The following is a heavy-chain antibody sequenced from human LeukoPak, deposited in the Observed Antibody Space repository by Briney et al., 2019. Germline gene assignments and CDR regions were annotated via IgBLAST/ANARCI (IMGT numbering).Heavy chain of an antibody. CDR2: ISAYNGNT. Sequence: ASVKVSCKASGGTFSSYAISWVRQAPGQGLEWMGWISAYNGNTNYAQKLQGRVTMTTDTSTSTAYMELRSLRSDDTAVYYCARDRPHCTNGVCYTHPWGQGTLVTVSS. D-gene: IGHD2-8*01. CDR3: ARDRPHCTNGVCYTHP. V-gene: IGHV1-18*01. J-gene: IGHJ5*02. CDR1: GGTFSSYA.